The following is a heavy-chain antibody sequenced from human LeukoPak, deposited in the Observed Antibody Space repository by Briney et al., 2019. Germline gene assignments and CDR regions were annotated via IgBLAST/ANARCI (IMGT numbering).Heavy chain of an antibody. CDR3: AKALYSSGWFSSSY. Sequence: GGSLRLSCAASGFTFSSYATSWVRQAPGKGLEWVSAISGSGGSTYYADSVKGRFTISRDNSKNTLYLQMNSLRAEDTAVYYCAKALYSSGWFSSSYWGQGTLVTVSS. D-gene: IGHD6-19*01. J-gene: IGHJ4*02. CDR1: GFTFSSYA. CDR2: ISGSGGST. V-gene: IGHV3-23*01.